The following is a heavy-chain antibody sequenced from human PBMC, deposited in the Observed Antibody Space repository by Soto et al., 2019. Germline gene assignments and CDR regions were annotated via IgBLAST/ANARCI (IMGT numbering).Heavy chain of an antibody. D-gene: IGHD1-26*01. CDR2: LVPMFRTA. CDR1: VGTFSDSA. Sequence: QVHLVQSGAEVKKPGSSVKVSCKTSVGTFSDSAINWLRQTPGHGLEWMGGLVPMFRTANYAPHLQVRVSITADEYTSTVFMALCSLPFAETAVYYCARGLGGSYFPFDFWGQGTLLTVSS. CDR3: ARGLGGSYFPFDF. V-gene: IGHV1-69*12. J-gene: IGHJ4*02.